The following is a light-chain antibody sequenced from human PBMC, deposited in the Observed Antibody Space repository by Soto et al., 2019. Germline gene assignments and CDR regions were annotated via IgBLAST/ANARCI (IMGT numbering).Light chain of an antibody. V-gene: IGKV1-12*01. CDR1: QGISTW. CDR3: LQSDSFPHT. CDR2: AAS. J-gene: IGKJ2*01. Sequence: DIQMTQSPSSVSASVGDRVTITCRASQGISTWLAWYQQKPGSAPKLLIYAASSLQSGVPSRFSGSGSGAYFALTITSRQPDDFATYYCLQSDSFPHTFCQGTKLQIK.